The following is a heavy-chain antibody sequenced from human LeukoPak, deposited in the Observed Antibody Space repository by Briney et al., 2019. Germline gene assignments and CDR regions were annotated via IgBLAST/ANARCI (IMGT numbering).Heavy chain of an antibody. V-gene: IGHV3-30*02. CDR1: GFTFSSYG. CDR3: AKVVTIFGVVTPFDAFDI. Sequence: GGSLRLSCAASGFTFSSYGMHWVRQAPGKGLEWVAFIRYDGSNKYYADSVKGRFTISRDNSKNTLYLQMNSLRAEDTAVYYCAKVVTIFGVVTPFDAFDIWGQGTMVTVSS. J-gene: IGHJ3*02. D-gene: IGHD3-3*01. CDR2: IRYDGSNK.